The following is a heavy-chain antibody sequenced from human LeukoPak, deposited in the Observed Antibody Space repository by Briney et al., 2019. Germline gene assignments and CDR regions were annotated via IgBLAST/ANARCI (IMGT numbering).Heavy chain of an antibody. Sequence: DSVKGRFTISRDNSKNTLYLQMNSLRAEDTAVYYCARDKSNLIIDYWGQGTLVTVSS. J-gene: IGHJ4*02. V-gene: IGHV3-30*01. CDR3: ARDKSNLIIDY. D-gene: IGHD5-24*01.